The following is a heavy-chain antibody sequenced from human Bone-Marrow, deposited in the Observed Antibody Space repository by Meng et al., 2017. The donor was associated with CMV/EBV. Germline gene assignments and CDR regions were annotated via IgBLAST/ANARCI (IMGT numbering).Heavy chain of an antibody. D-gene: IGHD3-10*01. Sequence: GESLKISCAASGSTFSSHAMHWVRQAPGKGLEWVALISYDGSNKYYADSVKGRFTISRDNSKNTLFLQMNSLRAEDTAVYFCARDYYQYYFDYWGQGTLVTVSS. CDR1: GSTFSSHA. CDR3: ARDYYQYYFDY. J-gene: IGHJ4*02. V-gene: IGHV3-30-3*01. CDR2: ISYDGSNK.